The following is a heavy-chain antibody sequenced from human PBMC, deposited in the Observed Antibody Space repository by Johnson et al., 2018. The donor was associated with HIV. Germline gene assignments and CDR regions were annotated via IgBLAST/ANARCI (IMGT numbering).Heavy chain of an antibody. D-gene: IGHD3-10*01. CDR1: GFTFSSYA. CDR2: ITKDGMNE. Sequence: QVQLVESGGGLVQPGRSLRLSCAVSGFTFSSYAMHWVRQAPGKGLEWVAFITKDGMNEYYADSVKGRFTISRDNSKITLYLQMNSLRAEDTAVYYCALEAVRSTDAFDIWGQGTMVIVSS. CDR3: ALEAVRSTDAFDI. V-gene: IGHV3-30*04. J-gene: IGHJ3*02.